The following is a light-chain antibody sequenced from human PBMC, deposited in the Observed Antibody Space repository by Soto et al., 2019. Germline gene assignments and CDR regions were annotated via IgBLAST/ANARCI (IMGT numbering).Light chain of an antibody. CDR3: QQRSNWPLT. V-gene: IGKV3-11*01. Sequence: EIVLTQSPATLSLSPGEGATLSCRASQSISTDLGWYQPKAGQAPRLLIYDASNRATGIPTRFSGSGSGTDFTLTISSIEPEEFGVYYCQQRSNWPLTFGGGTKVEIK. J-gene: IGKJ4*01. CDR2: DAS. CDR1: QSISTD.